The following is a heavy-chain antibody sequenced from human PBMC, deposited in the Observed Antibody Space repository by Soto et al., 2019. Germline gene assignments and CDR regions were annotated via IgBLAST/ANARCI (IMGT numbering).Heavy chain of an antibody. D-gene: IGHD3-10*02. V-gene: IGHV3-72*01. J-gene: IGHJ4*02. CDR1: GFTFSDHH. CDR3: TTLSGERDY. CDR2: IRNRAEGYTT. Sequence: GGSLRLSCAASGFTFSDHHMDWVRQAPGRGLDWVGRIRNRAEGYTTSYGASVEGRFTISRDDSDNSLYLQMNSLKIEDTAVYYCTTLSGERDYWGQGTLVTVSS.